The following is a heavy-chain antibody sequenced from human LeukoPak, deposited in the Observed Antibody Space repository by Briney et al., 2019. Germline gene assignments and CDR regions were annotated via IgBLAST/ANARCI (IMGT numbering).Heavy chain of an antibody. CDR1: GFTFSKVW. V-gene: IGHV3-15*01. Sequence: PGGSLRLSCEASGFTFSKVWMSWVRQAPGKGLEWVGRIKSKSDDGTRDYAPPVRGRFTISRDDSKSTVYLQMESLRSEDTGVYYCCGTRGDLWGQGTLVTVSS. CDR3: CGTRGDL. CDR2: IKSKSDDGTR. J-gene: IGHJ5*02. D-gene: IGHD1-14*01.